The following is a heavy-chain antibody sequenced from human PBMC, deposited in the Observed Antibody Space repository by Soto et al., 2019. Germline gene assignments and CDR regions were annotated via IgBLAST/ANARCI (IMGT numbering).Heavy chain of an antibody. CDR1: GGTFSSYA. CDR3: ARALGDCSGCSCSRPGEYSMDV. J-gene: IGHJ6*02. Sequence: QVQLVQSGAEVKKPGSSVKVSCKASGGTFSSYAISWVRQAPGQGLEWMGGIIPIFGIANYAQKFQGRVTITADESTKTGDMELGSMRSEDTAVDYCARALGDCSGCSCSRPGEYSMDVWGQGTTVTVSS. CDR2: IIPIFGIA. V-gene: IGHV1-69*01. D-gene: IGHD2-15*01.